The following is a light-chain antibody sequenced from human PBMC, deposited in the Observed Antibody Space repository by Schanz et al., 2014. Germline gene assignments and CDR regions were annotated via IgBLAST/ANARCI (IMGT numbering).Light chain of an antibody. CDR3: TAWDDSLTARV. CDR1: SSDVGGYNF. V-gene: IGLV2-8*01. J-gene: IGLJ3*02. Sequence: QSALTQPPSASGSPGQSVTISCTGTSSDVGGYNFVSWYQQHPGKAPKLMIYEVSNRPSGVPDRFSGSKSGTSASLAISGLQSEDEADYYCTAWDDSLTARVFGGGTKLTVL. CDR2: EVS.